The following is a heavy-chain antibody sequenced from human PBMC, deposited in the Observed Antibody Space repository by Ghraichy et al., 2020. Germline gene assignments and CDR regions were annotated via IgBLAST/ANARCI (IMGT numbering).Heavy chain of an antibody. CDR2: ITPSDGNT. D-gene: IGHD3-3*01. CDR1: GFTFSSYA. V-gene: IGHV3-23*01. J-gene: IGHJ4*02. CDR3: AKESDFWSGYFLPFDY. Sequence: GGSLRLSCAASGFTFSSYAMSWVRQAPGKGLEWVSGITPSDGNTYYSDSVKGRFTISRDNSKNTLYLQMNSLRAEDTALFYCAKESDFWSGYFLPFDYWGQGTLVTVSS.